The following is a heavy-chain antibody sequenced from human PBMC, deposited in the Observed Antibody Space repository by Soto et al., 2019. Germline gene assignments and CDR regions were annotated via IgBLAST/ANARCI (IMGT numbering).Heavy chain of an antibody. CDR1: GGSISSSSYY. CDR3: ARRNVLLWFGELLGYFDY. D-gene: IGHD3-10*01. J-gene: IGHJ4*02. V-gene: IGHV4-39*01. Sequence: PSETLSLTCTVSGGSISSSSYYWGWIRQPPGKGLEWIGSIYYSGSTYYNPSLKSRVTISVDTSKNQFSLKLSSVTAADTAVYYCARRNVLLWFGELLGYFDYWGQGTLVTVSS. CDR2: IYYSGST.